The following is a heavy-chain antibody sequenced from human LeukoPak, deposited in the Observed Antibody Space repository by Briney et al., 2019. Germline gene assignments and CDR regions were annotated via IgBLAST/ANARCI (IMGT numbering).Heavy chain of an antibody. J-gene: IGHJ3*02. CDR3: AKVVVPGGSKGMRMSAFDI. Sequence: TGGSLRLSCAATGLSVSSNFMSWVRQAPGKGLEWVSAITSSGDYTFYSDSVKGRFAISRDNSKNTLYLQMNSLTAEDTAVYYCAKVVVPGGSKGMRMSAFDIWGQGTMVTVSS. CDR1: GLSVSSNF. D-gene: IGHD1-26*01. V-gene: IGHV3-23*01. CDR2: ITSSGDYT.